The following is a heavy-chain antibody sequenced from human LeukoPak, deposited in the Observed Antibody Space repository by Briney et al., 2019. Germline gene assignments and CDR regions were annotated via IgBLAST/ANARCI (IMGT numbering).Heavy chain of an antibody. J-gene: IGHJ4*02. CDR1: GFTFSSYA. V-gene: IGHV3-23*01. CDR3: AKESYGSGSYSY. D-gene: IGHD3-10*01. Sequence: SGGSLRLSCAASGFTFSSYAMSWVRQAPGKGLEWVSAISGSGGSTYYADSVKGRFTISRDNSKNTLYLQMNSLRAEDAAVYYCAKESYGSGSYSYWGQGTLVTVSS. CDR2: ISGSGGST.